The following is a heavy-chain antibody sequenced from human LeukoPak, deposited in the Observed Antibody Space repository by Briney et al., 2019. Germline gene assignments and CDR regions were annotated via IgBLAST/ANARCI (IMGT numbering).Heavy chain of an antibody. CDR1: GGSIRSNNYY. CDR2: IYYSGST. CDR3: ASAGMVRGPYYYYMDV. D-gene: IGHD3-10*01. Sequence: SQTLSLTCTVSGGSIRSNNYYWSWIRQPPGKGLEWIGYIYYSGSTNYNPSLKSRVTISVDTSKNQFSLKLSSVTAADTAVYYCASAGMVRGPYYYYMDVWGKGTTVTVSS. J-gene: IGHJ6*03. V-gene: IGHV4-61*01.